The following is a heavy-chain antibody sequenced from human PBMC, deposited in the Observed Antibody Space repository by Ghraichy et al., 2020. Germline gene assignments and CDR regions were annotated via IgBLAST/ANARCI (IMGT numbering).Heavy chain of an antibody. Sequence: GGSLRLSCAASGFTFSSYGMHWVRQAPGKGLEWVAIIWFDGSANYYAASVKGRSTSSRDNSKSTLYLQMNSLRAEDTAVYYWARDGSYGGNTHSYYYGRDVRGQDTKVNV. J-gene: IGHJ6*02. CDR3: ARDGSYGGNTHSYYYGRDV. CDR1: GFTFSSYG. V-gene: IGHV3-33*01. CDR2: IWFDGSAN. D-gene: IGHD4-23*01.